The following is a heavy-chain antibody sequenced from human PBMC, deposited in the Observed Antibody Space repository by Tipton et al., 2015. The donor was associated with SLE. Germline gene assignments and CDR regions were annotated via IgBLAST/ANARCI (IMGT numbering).Heavy chain of an antibody. CDR3: ARGSPGRSEGHYKDYHYGIDV. D-gene: IGHD3-9*01. CDR1: GGFVTSHY. V-gene: IGHV4-59*02. J-gene: IGHJ6*02. Sequence: TLSLTCTVPGGFVTSHYWNWIRQPPGKGLEWIGFISYTGGTTSNPSLNSRVTMSLDTSKNLFSLNLNSVTAADTAVYYCARGSPGRSEGHYKDYHYGIDVWGQGTTVTVSS. CDR2: ISYTGGT.